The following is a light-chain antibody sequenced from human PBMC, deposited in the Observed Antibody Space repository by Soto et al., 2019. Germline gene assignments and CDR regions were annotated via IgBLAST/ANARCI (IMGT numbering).Light chain of an antibody. J-gene: IGLJ2*01. CDR3: CSYAGTYTPVV. CDR2: DVS. CDR1: SSDVGGYNY. V-gene: IGLV2-11*01. Sequence: QSALTQPRSVSGSPGQSVTISCAGTSSDVGGYNYVSWYQQYPGKAPKLMISDVSKRPSGAPDRFSGSKSGNTASLTISGLQAEDEADYYCCSYAGTYTPVVFGGGTKLTVL.